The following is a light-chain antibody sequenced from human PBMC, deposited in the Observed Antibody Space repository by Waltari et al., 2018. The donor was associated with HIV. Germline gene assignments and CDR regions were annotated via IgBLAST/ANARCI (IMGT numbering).Light chain of an antibody. V-gene: IGKV1-33*01. CDR3: QQYDDLEYT. Sequence: DIQMTQSPSSLSASVGDRVTITCQASQDIKHYLNWYQQKPGKAPNLLIYDASNLETGVPSRFSGSGSGTHFTLTVSSLRPEDTATYYCQQYDDLEYTFGQGTRLEMK. CDR1: QDIKHY. CDR2: DAS. J-gene: IGKJ2*01.